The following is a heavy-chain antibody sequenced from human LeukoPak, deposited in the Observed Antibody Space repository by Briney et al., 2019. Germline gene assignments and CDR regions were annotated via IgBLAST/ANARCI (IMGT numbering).Heavy chain of an antibody. Sequence: GGSLRLSCAASGFTFSSYAMSWVRQAPGKGLEWVSAISGSGGSTYYADSVKGRFTISRDNSKNTLYLQMNSLRADGTAVYYCAKDPRLGYCSSTSCYLGLYFDFWGQGTLVTVSS. CDR2: ISGSGGST. CDR1: GFTFSSYA. CDR3: AKDPRLGYCSSTSCYLGLYFDF. V-gene: IGHV3-23*01. J-gene: IGHJ4*02. D-gene: IGHD2-2*01.